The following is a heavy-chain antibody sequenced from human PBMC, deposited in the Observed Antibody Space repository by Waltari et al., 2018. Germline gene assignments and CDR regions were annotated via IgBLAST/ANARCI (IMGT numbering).Heavy chain of an antibody. CDR2: IIPIFGTA. J-gene: IGHJ4*02. V-gene: IGHV1-69*08. CDR1: GGTFSSYA. Sequence: QVQLVQSGAEVKKPGSSVKVSCKASGGTFSSYAISWVRQAPGQGLEWMGRIIPIFGTANYAQKFQGRVTITADKSTSTAYMELSSLRSEDTAVYYCAREDVRGVLVVYAFDYWGQGTLVTVSS. CDR3: AREDVRGVLVVYAFDY. D-gene: IGHD2-8*02.